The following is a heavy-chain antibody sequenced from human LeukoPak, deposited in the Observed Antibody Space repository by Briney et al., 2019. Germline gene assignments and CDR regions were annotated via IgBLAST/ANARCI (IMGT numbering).Heavy chain of an antibody. CDR3: ATFNWGEGY. V-gene: IGHV1-2*02. J-gene: IGHJ4*02. CDR1: GYTFTGYY. CDR2: INPNSVDT. Sequence: ASVKVSCKASGYTFTGYYMHWVRQAPGQGLEYMGWINPNSVDTNYAQKFQGRVTMTRGTSISTAYMELTRLTSHDKAVYYCATFNWGEGYWGQGTLVTVSS. D-gene: IGHD7-27*01.